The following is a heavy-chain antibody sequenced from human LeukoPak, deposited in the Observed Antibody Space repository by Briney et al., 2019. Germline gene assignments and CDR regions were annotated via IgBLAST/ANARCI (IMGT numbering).Heavy chain of an antibody. J-gene: IGHJ4*02. V-gene: IGHV5-51*01. CDR2: IYPGDSDT. Sequence: GESLKISCKGSGYSFTNYWIGWVRQMPGKGLEWMGIIYPGDSDTRYSPSFQGQVTISADKSISTAYLQWSSLKASDTAMYYCARSAFGEWAHATVDQWGQGTLVSVSS. D-gene: IGHD3-10*01. CDR1: GYSFTNYW. CDR3: ARSAFGEWAHATVDQ.